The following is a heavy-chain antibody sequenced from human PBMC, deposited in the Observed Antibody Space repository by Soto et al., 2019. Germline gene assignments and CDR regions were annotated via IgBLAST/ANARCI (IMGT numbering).Heavy chain of an antibody. CDR3: AKDYGPKAPYPYSNTHTDF. J-gene: IGHJ4*02. CDR1: GFSFSSYG. V-gene: IGHV3-30*18. CDR2: ISHDGAFK. Sequence: QRHLVESGGGVVQPGRSLRLSCAASGFSFSSYGMHWIRQAPGKGLEWVAVISHDGAFKDYADSVKGRFTISRDNSENTLFLEMNSLGPSDTAGYYCAKDYGPKAPYPYSNTHTDFWGQGTRVTVSS. D-gene: IGHD6-13*01.